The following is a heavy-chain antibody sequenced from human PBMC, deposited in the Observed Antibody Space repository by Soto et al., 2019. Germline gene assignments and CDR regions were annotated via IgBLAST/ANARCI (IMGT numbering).Heavy chain of an antibody. D-gene: IGHD5-12*01. Sequence: RESLKISCKGSGYSFTSYWIGWVRQMPGKGLEWMGIIYPGDSDTRYSPSFQGQVTISADKSISTAYLQWSSLKASDTAMYYCARIEMATISTAAFDIWGQGTMVTVSS. CDR3: ARIEMATISTAAFDI. CDR2: IYPGDSDT. J-gene: IGHJ3*02. CDR1: GYSFTSYW. V-gene: IGHV5-51*01.